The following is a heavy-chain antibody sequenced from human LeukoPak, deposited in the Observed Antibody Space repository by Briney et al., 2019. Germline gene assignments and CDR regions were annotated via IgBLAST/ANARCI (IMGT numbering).Heavy chain of an antibody. D-gene: IGHD3/OR15-3a*01. CDR3: ARDEITIFGLVIIGHFDH. CDR1: GGTFSTYA. Sequence: SVKVSCEASGGTFSTYAISWVRQAPGQGLEWMGRIIPILDIANYAQKFQGRVTITADKSTSTAYMEMSSLRSEDTAVYYCARDEITIFGLVIIGHFDHWGQGTLVTVSS. V-gene: IGHV1-69*04. CDR2: IIPILDIA. J-gene: IGHJ5*02.